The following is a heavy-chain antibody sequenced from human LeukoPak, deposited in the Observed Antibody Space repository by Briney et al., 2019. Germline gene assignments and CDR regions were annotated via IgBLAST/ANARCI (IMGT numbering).Heavy chain of an antibody. J-gene: IGHJ5*02. Sequence: GASVKVSCKASGGTFSSYAISWVRQAPGQGLEWMGGIIPIFGTANYAQKSQGRVTITTDESTSTAYMELSSLRSEDTAVYYCAIKLIGVALAWFDPWGQGTLVTVSS. V-gene: IGHV1-69*05. CDR3: AIKLIGVALAWFDP. CDR2: IIPIFGTA. CDR1: GGTFSSYA. D-gene: IGHD3-3*01.